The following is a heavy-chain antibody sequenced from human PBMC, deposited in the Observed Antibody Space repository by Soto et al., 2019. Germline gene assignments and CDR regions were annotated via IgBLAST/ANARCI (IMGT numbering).Heavy chain of an antibody. D-gene: IGHD3-10*01. CDR3: TTAMVRGVIITYYYYYYGMDV. CDR1: GFTFSNAW. Sequence: GGSLRLSCAASGFTFSNAWMNWVRQAPGKGLEWVGRIKSKTDGGTTDYAAPVKGRFTISRDDSKNTLYLQMNSLKTEDTAVYYCTTAMVRGVIITYYYYYYGMDVWGQGTTVTVSS. V-gene: IGHV3-15*07. J-gene: IGHJ6*02. CDR2: IKSKTDGGTT.